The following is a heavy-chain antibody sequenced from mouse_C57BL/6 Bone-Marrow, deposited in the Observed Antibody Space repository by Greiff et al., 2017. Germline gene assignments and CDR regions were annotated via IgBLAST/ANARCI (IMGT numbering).Heavy chain of an antibody. CDR3: ARHEENGNYDWYYFDY. Sequence: QVQLKESGAELVKPGASVKLSCKASGYTFTEYTIHWVKQRSGQGLEWIGWFYPGSGSIKYNEKFKDKATLTADKSSSTVYMELSRLTSEDSAVYFCARHEENGNYDWYYFDYWGQGTTLTVSS. J-gene: IGHJ2*01. CDR1: GYTFTEYT. CDR2: FYPGSGSI. V-gene: IGHV1-62-2*01. D-gene: IGHD2-1*01.